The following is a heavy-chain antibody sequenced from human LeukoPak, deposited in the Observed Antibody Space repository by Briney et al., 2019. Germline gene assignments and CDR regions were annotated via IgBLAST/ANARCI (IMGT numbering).Heavy chain of an antibody. J-gene: IGHJ6*02. CDR2: ISYDGSNK. CDR1: GFTFSSYG. CDR3: AKGGTYYYGSRGMDV. Sequence: GGSLRLSCAASGFTFSSYGMHWVRQAPGKGLEWVAVISYDGSNKYYADSVKGRFTISRDNSKNTLYLQMNSLRAEDTAVYYCAKGGTYYYGSRGMDVWGQGTTVTVSS. D-gene: IGHD3-10*01. V-gene: IGHV3-30*18.